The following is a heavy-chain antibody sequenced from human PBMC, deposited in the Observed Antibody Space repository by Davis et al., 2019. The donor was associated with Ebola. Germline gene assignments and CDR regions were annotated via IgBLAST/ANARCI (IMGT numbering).Heavy chain of an antibody. J-gene: IGHJ5*02. CDR1: GYTFTSYD. V-gene: IGHV1-8*01. D-gene: IGHD6-13*01. Sequence: ASVKVSCKASGYTFTSYDINWVRQATGQGLEWMGWMNPNSGNTGYAQKFQGRVTMTRNTSISTAYMELSSLRSEDTAVYYCAITTVQPGIAAAGKKRKGWFDPWGQGTLVTVSS. CDR3: AITTVQPGIAAAGKKRKGWFDP. CDR2: MNPNSGNT.